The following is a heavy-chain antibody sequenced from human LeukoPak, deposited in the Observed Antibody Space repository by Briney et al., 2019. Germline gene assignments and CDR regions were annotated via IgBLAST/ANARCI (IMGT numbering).Heavy chain of an antibody. CDR2: IGGSGDNT. CDR3: AKGCDADCYSTFDS. J-gene: IGHJ4*02. Sequence: GGSLRLSCAASGFTFSSYAMSWVRQAPGKGLKWVSAIGGSGDNTYYADSVKGRFTISRDNSKNTLYLQMNSLRAEDMAIYYCAKGCDADCYSTFDSWGQGTLVTVSS. CDR1: GFTFSSYA. V-gene: IGHV3-23*01. D-gene: IGHD2-21*02.